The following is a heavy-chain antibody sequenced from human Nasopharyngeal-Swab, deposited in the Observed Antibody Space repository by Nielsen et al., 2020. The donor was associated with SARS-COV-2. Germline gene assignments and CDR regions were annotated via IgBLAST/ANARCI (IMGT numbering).Heavy chain of an antibody. CDR3: ASLRADTPDFAH. D-gene: IGHD2-15*01. CDR1: GFTFSSFG. V-gene: IGHV3-30*03. CDR2: ISSDGSDK. J-gene: IGHJ4*01. Sequence: GESLKISCAASGFTFSSFGMHWVRQAPGKGLEWVTVISSDGSDKQYVDSVKGRFTISRDNSKNTLYLQMKSLRAEDTGVYYCASLRADTPDFAHWGHGTLVTVSS.